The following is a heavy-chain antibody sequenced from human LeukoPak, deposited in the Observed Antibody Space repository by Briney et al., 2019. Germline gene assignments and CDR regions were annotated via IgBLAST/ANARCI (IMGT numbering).Heavy chain of an antibody. Sequence: GGSLRLSCIASGFTFSSYWMTWVRQAPGKGLEWVANIKRDGSVEHYMDSVKGRFTISRDNAKNSLYLQVDNLRAEDTAVYYCARAVAGTYYYYMDVWGKGTTVTVSS. V-gene: IGHV3-7*01. CDR3: ARAVAGTYYYYMDV. J-gene: IGHJ6*03. CDR2: IKRDGSVE. D-gene: IGHD6-19*01. CDR1: GFTFSSYW.